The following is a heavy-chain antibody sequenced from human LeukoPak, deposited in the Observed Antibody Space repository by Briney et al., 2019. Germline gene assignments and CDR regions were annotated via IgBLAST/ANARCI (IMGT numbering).Heavy chain of an antibody. D-gene: IGHD3-22*01. Sequence: GGSLRLSCAASGFTFSSYGMHWVRQAPGKGLEWVAVISYDGSNRYYADSVKGRFTISRDTSKNTLYLQMNSLRAEDTAVYYCARGPKFAIRMIVVVTKGHFDYWGQGTLVTVSS. CDR2: ISYDGSNR. J-gene: IGHJ4*02. CDR3: ARGPKFAIRMIVVVTKGHFDY. CDR1: GFTFSSYG. V-gene: IGHV3-30*03.